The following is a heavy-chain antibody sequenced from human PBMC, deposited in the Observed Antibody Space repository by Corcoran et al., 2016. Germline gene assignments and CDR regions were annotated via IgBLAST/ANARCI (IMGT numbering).Heavy chain of an antibody. D-gene: IGHD3-22*01. J-gene: IGHJ5*02. CDR1: GFTFSSYS. Sequence: EVQLVESGGGLVQPGGSLRLSCAASGFTFSSYSMNWVRQAPGKGLEWVSYISSSSSTIYYADSVKGRFTISRDHAKNSLYLQMNSLRAEDTAVYYGARDEYYDSSGYYHWGQGTLVTVSS. V-gene: IGHV3-48*04. CDR2: ISSSSSTI. CDR3: ARDEYYDSSGYYH.